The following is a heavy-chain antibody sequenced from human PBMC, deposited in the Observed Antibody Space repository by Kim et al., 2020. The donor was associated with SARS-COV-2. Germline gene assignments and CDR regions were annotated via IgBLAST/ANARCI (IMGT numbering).Heavy chain of an antibody. V-gene: IGHV3-72*01. J-gene: IGHJ5*01. CDR3: VRAVAMAARDWLES. CDR1: GFSFSDHY. CDR2: IRNKNKGYTT. D-gene: IGHD2-21*02. Sequence: GGSLRLSCAASGFSFSDHYMDWVRQIPGKGLEWVGRIRNKNKGYTTEHAASVKGRFTISRDDSKNSLYLQMSSLINEDTAIYYCVRAVAMAARDWLESWG.